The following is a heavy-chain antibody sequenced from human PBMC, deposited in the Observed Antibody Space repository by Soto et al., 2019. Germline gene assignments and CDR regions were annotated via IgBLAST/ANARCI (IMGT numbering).Heavy chain of an antibody. Sequence: SETLSLTCTVSGGSIGSYHWSWVRQPAGKGLEWIGRIYVSGSTDYNPSLTSRVTMSVDTSKNQFSLKVKSVTAADTAVYYCVRSGSRDSWLDDFWGQGSLVTVSS. CDR3: VRSGSRDSWLDDF. CDR1: GGSIGSYH. V-gene: IGHV4-4*07. J-gene: IGHJ4*02. D-gene: IGHD6-19*01. CDR2: IYVSGST.